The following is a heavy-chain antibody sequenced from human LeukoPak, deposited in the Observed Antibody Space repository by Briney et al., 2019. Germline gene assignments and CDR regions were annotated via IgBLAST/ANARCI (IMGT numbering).Heavy chain of an antibody. CDR2: INPNSRGI. CDR3: ARAPPTPTVTNFDS. V-gene: IGHV1-2*02. CDR1: GYTFTGYY. D-gene: IGHD4-17*01. Sequence: ASVKVSCNASGYTFTGYYMHWVRQPPGQGLKWMLWINPNSRGINYAQKFQGRVTMTRDTSISTAYMELSRLRSDDTAVYYCARAPPTPTVTNFDSWGQGTLVTVSS. J-gene: IGHJ4*02.